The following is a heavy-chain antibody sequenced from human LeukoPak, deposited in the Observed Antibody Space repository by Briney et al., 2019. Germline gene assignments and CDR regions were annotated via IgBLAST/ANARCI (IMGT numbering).Heavy chain of an antibody. J-gene: IGHJ4*02. CDR2: IRYDGGNK. Sequence: PGGSLRLSCAASGFTFSNYGMHWVRQAPGKGLERVAFIRYDGGNKYYADSVKGRFTISRDNSKNTVDLQMNSLRAEDTAVYYCAKVSYNGNFHFDYWGQGTLVTVSS. CDR1: GFTFSNYG. D-gene: IGHD4-23*01. V-gene: IGHV3-30*02. CDR3: AKVSYNGNFHFDY.